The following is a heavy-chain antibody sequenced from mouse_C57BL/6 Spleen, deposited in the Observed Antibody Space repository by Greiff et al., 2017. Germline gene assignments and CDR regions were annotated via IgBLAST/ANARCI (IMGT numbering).Heavy chain of an antibody. CDR1: GYTFTDYN. D-gene: IGHD2-5*01. CDR3: ARSGDSNYWDFDV. CDR2: INPNNGGT. J-gene: IGHJ1*03. Sequence: VQLQQSGPELVKPGASVKIPCKASGYTFTDYNMDWVKQSHGKSLEWIGDINPNNGGTIYNQKFKGKATLTVDKSSSTAYMELRSLTSEDTAVYYCARSGDSNYWDFDVWGTGTTVTVSS. V-gene: IGHV1-18*01.